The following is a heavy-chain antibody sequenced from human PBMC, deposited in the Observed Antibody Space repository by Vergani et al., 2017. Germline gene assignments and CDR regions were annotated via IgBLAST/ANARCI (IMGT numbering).Heavy chain of an antibody. J-gene: IGHJ4*02. D-gene: IGHD3-22*01. Sequence: QVQLVQSGAEVKKPGASVKVSCKASGYTFTSYGISWVRQAPGQGLEWMGWISAYNGNTNYAQKLQGRVTMTTDTSTSTAYMELRSLRSDDTAVYYCARGLYYDFWSGDYYDSSGYPYYFDSWGQGTLVTVSS. V-gene: IGHV1-18*01. CDR1: GYTFTSYG. CDR3: ARGLYYDFWSGDYYDSSGYPYYFDS. CDR2: ISAYNGNT.